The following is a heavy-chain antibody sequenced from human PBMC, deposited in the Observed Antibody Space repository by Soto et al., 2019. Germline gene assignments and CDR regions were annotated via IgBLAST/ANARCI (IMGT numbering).Heavy chain of an antibody. Sequence: ASVKVSCKVSGYTLTELSMHWVRQAPGKGLEWMGGFDPEDGETIYAQKFQGRVTVTEDTSTDTAYMELSSLRSEDTALYDCQTEPEYSGPPPLGVYSGMAVWGQGPTVTASS. CDR2: FDPEDGET. J-gene: IGHJ6*01. CDR3: QTEPEYSGPPPLGVYSGMAV. D-gene: IGHD6-6*01. CDR1: GYTLTELS. V-gene: IGHV1-24*01.